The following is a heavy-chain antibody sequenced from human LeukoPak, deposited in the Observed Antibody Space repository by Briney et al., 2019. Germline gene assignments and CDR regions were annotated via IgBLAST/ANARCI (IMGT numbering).Heavy chain of an antibody. Sequence: GGSLRLSCAASGFTFSSYAMSWVRQAPGKGLEWASAISGSGGSTYYADSVKGRFTISRDNSKNTLYLQMNSLRAEDTAVYYCAKDLWEAAAGTGSGYFQHWGQGTLVSFSS. V-gene: IGHV3-23*01. J-gene: IGHJ1*01. D-gene: IGHD6-13*01. CDR3: AKDLWEAAAGTGSGYFQH. CDR1: GFTFSSYA. CDR2: ISGSGGST.